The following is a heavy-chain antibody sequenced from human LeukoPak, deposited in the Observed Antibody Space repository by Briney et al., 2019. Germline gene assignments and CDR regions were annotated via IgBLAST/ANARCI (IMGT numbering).Heavy chain of an antibody. CDR1: GFTFSSYG. J-gene: IGHJ5*02. V-gene: IGHV3-30*02. D-gene: IGHD3-3*01. CDR3: AKDLYDFWSGYFSPHWFDP. Sequence: PGGSLRLSCAASGFTFSSYGMHWVRQAPGKGLEWVAFIRYDGSNKYYADSVKGRFTISRDNSKNTLYLQMNSLRAEDTAVYYCAKDLYDFWSGYFSPHWFDPWGQGTLVTVSS. CDR2: IRYDGSNK.